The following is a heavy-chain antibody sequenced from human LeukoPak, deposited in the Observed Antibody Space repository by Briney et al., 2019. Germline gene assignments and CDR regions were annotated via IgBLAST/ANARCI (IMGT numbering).Heavy chain of an antibody. D-gene: IGHD5-18*01. V-gene: IGHV4-34*01. CDR1: GGSFSGYY. Sequence: PSETLSLTCAVYGGSFSGYYWSWLRQPPGKGLEWIGEINHSGRTNYNPSLKSRVTISVDTSKNQYSLKLSSVTAADTAVYYCARGGGYSYGYTFDYWGQGTLVTVSS. CDR2: INHSGRT. CDR3: ARGGGYSYGYTFDY. J-gene: IGHJ4*02.